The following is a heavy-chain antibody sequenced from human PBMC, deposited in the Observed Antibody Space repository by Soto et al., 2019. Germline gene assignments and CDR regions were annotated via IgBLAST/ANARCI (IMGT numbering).Heavy chain of an antibody. CDR2: IYPGDSDT. CDR1: GYSFTTYW. Sequence: GDSLKISCKGSGYSFTTYWIGWVRQMPGKGLEGMVIIYPGDSDTRYSPSFQGQVTISADKSINTTYLQWSSLKASDTAIYYCARQAAAGKYYYVMDVWGQGTTVTVS. V-gene: IGHV5-51*01. D-gene: IGHD6-13*01. J-gene: IGHJ6*02. CDR3: ARQAAAGKYYYVMDV.